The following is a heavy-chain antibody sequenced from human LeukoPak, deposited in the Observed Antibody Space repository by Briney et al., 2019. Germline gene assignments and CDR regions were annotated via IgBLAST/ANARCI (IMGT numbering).Heavy chain of an antibody. CDR3: AKGGDGYNYPDY. D-gene: IGHD5-24*01. V-gene: IGHV3-23*01. CDR2: ISGSGGST. CDR1: GFTVSSNY. J-gene: IGHJ4*02. Sequence: PGGSLRLSCAASGFTVSSNYMSWVRQAPGKGLEWVSAISGSGGSTYYADSVKGRFTISRDNSKNTLYLQMNSLRAEDTAVYYCAKGGDGYNYPDYWGQGILVTVSS.